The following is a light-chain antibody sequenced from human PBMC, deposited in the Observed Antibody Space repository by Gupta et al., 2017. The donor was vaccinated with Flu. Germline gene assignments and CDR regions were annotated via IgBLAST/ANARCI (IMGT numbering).Light chain of an antibody. J-gene: IGKJ5*01. Sequence: EIVLTHSPATLSLSTGERATLSCGASQGVSSLLAWYQQKPGQAPRLLIYDASKRATGTPARFSGSGSGTDFTFSISSLEPEDFAVYYCQQRSNWPITFGQGTRLEIK. CDR3: QQRSNWPIT. CDR1: QGVSSL. CDR2: DAS. V-gene: IGKV3-11*01.